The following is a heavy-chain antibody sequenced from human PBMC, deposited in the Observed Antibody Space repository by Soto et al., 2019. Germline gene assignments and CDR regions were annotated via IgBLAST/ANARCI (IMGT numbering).Heavy chain of an antibody. J-gene: IGHJ4*02. CDR3: PRTRDSSADFDC. CDR2: IKQDGSDK. V-gene: IGHV3-7*01. Sequence: GVSLRLSCAASGFTFGRHWMTWVRQAPGKGLEWVANIKQDGSDKYYVDSVKGRFTISRDNAKNSLYLQMNSLRAEDTAVYYCPRTRDSSADFDCWGQGTLVTVSS. CDR1: GFTFGRHW. D-gene: IGHD6-25*01.